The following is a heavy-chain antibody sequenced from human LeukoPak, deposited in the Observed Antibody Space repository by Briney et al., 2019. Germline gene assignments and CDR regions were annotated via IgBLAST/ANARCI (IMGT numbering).Heavy chain of an antibody. CDR1: GDSISSYY. V-gene: IGHV4-59*01. Sequence: KPSETLSLTCTVSGDSISSYYWSWIRQPPGKGLEWIAYVYYSGSTNYNPSLKSRVTISVDTSKNQFSLKLSSVTAADTAVYYCARCGTSTSCYGNWFDPWGQGTLVTVSS. CDR3: ARCGTSTSCYGNWFDP. J-gene: IGHJ5*02. CDR2: VYYSGST. D-gene: IGHD2-2*01.